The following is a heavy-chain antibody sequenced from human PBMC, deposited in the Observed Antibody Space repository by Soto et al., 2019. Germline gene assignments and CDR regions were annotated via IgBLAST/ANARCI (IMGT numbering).Heavy chain of an antibody. CDR1: GFTVSNNY. CDR3: ARSSGDYIESRQFDY. CDR2: INSGGNT. D-gene: IGHD7-27*01. Sequence: VQLVESGGGMVQPGESLRLSCAASGFTVSNNYMNWVRQAPGKGLEWVSLINSGGNTHYADSVKGRFTISRDNSKNTLYLQMNSLRADDTAVYYCARSSGDYIESRQFDYWGQGTLVTVSS. V-gene: IGHV3-66*01. J-gene: IGHJ4*02.